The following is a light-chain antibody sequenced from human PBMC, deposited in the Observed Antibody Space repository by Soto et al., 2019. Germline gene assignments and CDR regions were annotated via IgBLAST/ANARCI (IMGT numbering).Light chain of an antibody. Sequence: SYVLSQPPSVSVAPGKTAKITCGGDNLGSKSVHWYQQKPGQAPVLVIYSDGDRPSGIPERISGSKSGNTATLTITRVEAGDEADYHCQLWETRSVVFGGGTKLTVL. CDR2: SDG. CDR3: QLWETRSVV. J-gene: IGLJ2*01. CDR1: NLGSKS. V-gene: IGLV3-21*01.